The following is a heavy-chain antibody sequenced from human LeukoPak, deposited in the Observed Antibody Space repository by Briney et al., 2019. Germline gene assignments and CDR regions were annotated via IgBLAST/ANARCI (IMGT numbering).Heavy chain of an antibody. CDR1: GGSISSGNYY. CDR2: IHHSGST. CDR3: ASYGSRSYRFDP. D-gene: IGHD3-10*01. V-gene: IGHV4-31*03. J-gene: IGHJ5*02. Sequence: SETLSLTCTVSGGSISSGNYYWSWIRQHPGKGLVWIGYIHHSGSTYYNPSLKSRVIISVDTSKNQFSLKLNSVTAADTAVYYCASYGSRSYRFDPWGQGTLVTVSS.